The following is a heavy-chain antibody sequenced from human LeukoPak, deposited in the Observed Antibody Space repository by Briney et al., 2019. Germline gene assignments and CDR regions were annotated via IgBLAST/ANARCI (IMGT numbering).Heavy chain of an antibody. Sequence: PGGSLRLSCAASGITFSRYWMSWVRQAPGKGLEWVANIKQDGSEKYYADSVKGRFTISRDNSKNTLYLQMNSLRAEDTAVYYCARDFGSSWYRVNGHYYYGMDVWGQGTTVTVSS. CDR1: GITFSRYW. D-gene: IGHD6-13*01. CDR2: IKQDGSEK. CDR3: ARDFGSSWYRVNGHYYYGMDV. J-gene: IGHJ6*02. V-gene: IGHV3-7*01.